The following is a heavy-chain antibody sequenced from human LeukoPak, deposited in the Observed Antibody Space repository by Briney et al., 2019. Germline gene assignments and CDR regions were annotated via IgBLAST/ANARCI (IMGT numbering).Heavy chain of an antibody. D-gene: IGHD6-13*01. Sequence: GGSLRLSCAASGFTFSSYGMHWVRQAPGKGLEWVAFIRYDGSNKYYADSVKGRFTISRDNSKNTLYLQMNSLRAEDTAVYYCASRSWNYDYYYYMDVWGKGTTVTVSS. J-gene: IGHJ6*03. V-gene: IGHV3-30*02. CDR2: IRYDGSNK. CDR1: GFTFSSYG. CDR3: ASRSWNYDYYYYMDV.